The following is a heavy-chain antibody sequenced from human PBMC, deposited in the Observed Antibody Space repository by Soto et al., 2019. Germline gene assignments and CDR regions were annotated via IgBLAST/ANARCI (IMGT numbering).Heavy chain of an antibody. CDR2: ISWSSATI. J-gene: IGHJ6*02. CDR3: AKSTGGTANGLDV. D-gene: IGHD2-8*02. Sequence: EVQLVESGGGLVQPGRSLRLSCAASGFSFDEYGMHWVRQGPGKGLEWVSGISWSSATIGYADSVKGRFSISRDNAKRPLYLQMSSLRPEDTALYYCAKSTGGTANGLDVWGQGITVTVSS. V-gene: IGHV3-9*01. CDR1: GFSFDEYG.